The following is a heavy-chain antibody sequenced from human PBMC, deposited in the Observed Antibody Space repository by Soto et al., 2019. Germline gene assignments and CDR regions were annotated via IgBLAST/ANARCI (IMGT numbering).Heavy chain of an antibody. CDR2: IFPKFGTT. V-gene: IGHV1-69*01. CDR1: GDTDTNYV. D-gene: IGHD3-16*02. J-gene: IGHJ6*02. Sequence: QVQLAQSGAEVKKPGSSVKVSCKASGDTDTNYVISWVRQAPGQGLEWMGGIFPKFGTTYSAQKLQDRLPITADESTSTVYMQLSSLRLDDTAVYYCEAEMTFGKLSVVWGQGTTVTVSS. CDR3: EAEMTFGKLSVV.